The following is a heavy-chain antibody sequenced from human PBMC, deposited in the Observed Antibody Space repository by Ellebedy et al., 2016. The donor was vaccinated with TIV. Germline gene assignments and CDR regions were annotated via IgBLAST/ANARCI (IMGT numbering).Heavy chain of an antibody. Sequence: AASVKVSCKASGYSFTGHYMHWVRQAPGQGLEWMGWINPYSGDTNYAQKFQGWVTLTRDTSINTAYMELSRLTSDDTAIYYCARDKYTKEGFDPWGQGTLVTVSS. D-gene: IGHD2-8*01. V-gene: IGHV1-2*04. J-gene: IGHJ5*02. CDR3: ARDKYTKEGFDP. CDR2: INPYSGDT. CDR1: GYSFTGHY.